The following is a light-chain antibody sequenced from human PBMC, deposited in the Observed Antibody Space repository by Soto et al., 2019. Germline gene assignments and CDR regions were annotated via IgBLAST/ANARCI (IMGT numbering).Light chain of an antibody. Sequence: DFVMTQAPDSLAVSLGERATINCKSSQSVLYNSNNKNHLGWFQQKPGHPPKLLIYGASFRPSGVPDRFSGSGSGTDFTLTISSLQAEDVAVYDCQQYYSIPFTCGQGTKLEI. CDR3: QQYYSIPFT. CDR1: QSVLYNSNNKNH. V-gene: IGKV4-1*01. J-gene: IGKJ2*01. CDR2: GAS.